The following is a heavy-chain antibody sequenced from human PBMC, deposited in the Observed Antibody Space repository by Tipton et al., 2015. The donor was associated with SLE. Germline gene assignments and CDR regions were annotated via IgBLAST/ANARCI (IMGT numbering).Heavy chain of an antibody. CDR3: ARKYRSYVPSDLDY. CDR2: IKQDGSEE. J-gene: IGHJ4*02. D-gene: IGHD6-6*01. CDR1: GFTFSSYW. V-gene: IGHV3-7*01. Sequence: SLRLSCAASGFTFSSYWMSWVRQAPGKGLEWVANIKQDGSEEYYVDSVKGRFTISRDNAKNSVYLQMNSLRDEDTAVYYCARKYRSYVPSDLDYWGQGALVTVTS.